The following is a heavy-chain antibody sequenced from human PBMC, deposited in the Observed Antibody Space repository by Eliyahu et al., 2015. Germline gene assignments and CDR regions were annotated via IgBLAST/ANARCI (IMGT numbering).Heavy chain of an antibody. V-gene: IGHV1-3*01. D-gene: IGHD3-22*01. CDR1: GXTXXXYA. Sequence: QVQLVQSGAEVKKPGASVKVSCKASGXTXXXYAIHXVRQAPGQSLEWMGWINAXNGDTKYSQKFQGRLTITRDTSATTAYMELTSLRSEDSAVYYCARFNADRGYFYDFDHWGQGTLVTVSP. CDR2: INAXNGDT. CDR3: ARFNADRGYFYDFDH. J-gene: IGHJ4*02.